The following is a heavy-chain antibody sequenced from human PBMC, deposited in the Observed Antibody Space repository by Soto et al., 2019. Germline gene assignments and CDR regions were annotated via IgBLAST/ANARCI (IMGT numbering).Heavy chain of an antibody. J-gene: IGHJ3*02. D-gene: IGHD6-13*01. V-gene: IGHV3-33*01. CDR3: ARDKNSSWSLLGSAFDI. Sequence: ESGGGVVQPGRSLRLSCAASGFTFSSYGMHWVRQAPGKGLEWVAVIWYDGSNKYYADSVKGRFTISRDNSKNTLYLQMNSLRAEDTAVYYCARDKNSSWSLLGSAFDIWGQGTMVTVSS. CDR1: GFTFSSYG. CDR2: IWYDGSNK.